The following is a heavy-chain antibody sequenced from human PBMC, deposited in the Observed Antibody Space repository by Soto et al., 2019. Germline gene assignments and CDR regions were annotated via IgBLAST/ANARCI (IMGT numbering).Heavy chain of an antibody. D-gene: IGHD6-6*01. CDR3: AKHGSSDHFDY. V-gene: IGHV3-23*01. CDR1: GFTFSSYA. Sequence: GSLRLSCAASGFTFSSYAMSWVRQAPGKGLKWVSAINNSGGNTYYTDSVKGRFTISRDNSKNTLYLQMNSLRAEDTAIYYCAKHGSSDHFDYWGQGTLVTVSS. CDR2: INNSGGNT. J-gene: IGHJ4*02.